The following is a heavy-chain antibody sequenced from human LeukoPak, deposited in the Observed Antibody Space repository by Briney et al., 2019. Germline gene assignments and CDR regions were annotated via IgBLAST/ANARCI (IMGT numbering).Heavy chain of an antibody. D-gene: IGHD3-22*01. CDR1: GFTFSSYG. V-gene: IGHV3-33*06. CDR2: IWYDGSNK. Sequence: GRSLRLSCAASGFTFSSYGMHWVRQAPGKGLEWVAVIWYDGSNKYYADSVKGRFTISRDNSKNTLYLHMNSLRAEDTAVYYCANPYDSSGYAYYWGQGTLVTVSS. CDR3: ANPYDSSGYAYY. J-gene: IGHJ4*02.